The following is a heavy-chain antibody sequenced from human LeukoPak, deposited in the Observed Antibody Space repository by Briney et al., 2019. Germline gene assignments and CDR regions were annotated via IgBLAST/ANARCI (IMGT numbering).Heavy chain of an antibody. CDR2: IYWDDDK. Sequence: SGPTLVKPTQTLTPTCTFSGFSLSTSGVGVGWIRQPPGKALEWLALIYWDDDKRYSPSLKSRLTTTKDTSKNQVVLTMTNMDPVDTATYYCAHRGPGSYLGFAFDIWGQGTMVTVSS. V-gene: IGHV2-5*02. CDR1: GFSLSTSGVG. J-gene: IGHJ3*02. D-gene: IGHD3-10*01. CDR3: AHRGPGSYLGFAFDI.